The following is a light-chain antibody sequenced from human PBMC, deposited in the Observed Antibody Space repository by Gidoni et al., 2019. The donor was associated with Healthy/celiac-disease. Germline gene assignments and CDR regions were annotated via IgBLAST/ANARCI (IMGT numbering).Light chain of an antibody. CDR2: GAS. J-gene: IGKJ1*01. V-gene: IGKV3-15*01. CDR3: QQYNNWPET. CDR1: QSVRSN. Sequence: ELVITHSPATLSVSPGERATLHCRASQSVRSNLVWYQQKTGQAPRLLIYGASTRATGTPARFSGSGSGTEFTLTISSLQSEDSEVYYCQQYNNWPETFXQXTKVEIK.